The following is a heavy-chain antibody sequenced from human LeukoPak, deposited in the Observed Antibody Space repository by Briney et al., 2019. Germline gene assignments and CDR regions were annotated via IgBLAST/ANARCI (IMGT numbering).Heavy chain of an antibody. D-gene: IGHD3-10*01. Sequence: GGSLRLSCAASGFIFTTYGIHWVRQAPGKGLEWVAVIWPDRSIKYYADSVKDRFTISRDDSKNTLYLQMNSLRAEDTGVYFCARAVGPYDYWGQGTLVTVSS. CDR2: IWPDRSIK. J-gene: IGHJ4*02. V-gene: IGHV3-33*01. CDR1: GFIFTTYG. CDR3: ARAVGPYDY.